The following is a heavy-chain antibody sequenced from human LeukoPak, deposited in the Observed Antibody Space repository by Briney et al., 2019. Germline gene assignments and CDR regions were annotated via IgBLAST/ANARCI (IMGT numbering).Heavy chain of an antibody. CDR2: INHSGST. V-gene: IGHV4-34*01. J-gene: IGHJ4*02. CDR1: GGAFSGYY. D-gene: IGHD2-15*01. Sequence: SETLSLTCAVYGGAFSGYYCSWIRQPPGKGLGWIGEINHSGSTNYNPSLKSRVTISVDTSQNQFSLNLTSVTAADTAVYYCARGVVAAPQTFDYWGQGNLVTVSS. CDR3: ARGVVAAPQTFDY.